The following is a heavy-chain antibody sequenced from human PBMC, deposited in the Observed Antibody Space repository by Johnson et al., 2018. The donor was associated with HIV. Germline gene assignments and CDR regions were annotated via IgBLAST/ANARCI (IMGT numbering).Heavy chain of an antibody. CDR3: ARDGQVYYNFWISSLAFDI. V-gene: IGHV3-74*01. CDR1: GFTFSRYW. J-gene: IGHJ3*02. Sequence: VQLVESGGGLVQPGGSLRLSCAASGFTFSRYWMHWVRQAPGKGLVWVSRINSDGSSITYADSVKGRFTISRDNSKNTLYLQMNSLRAEDTAVYYCARDGQVYYNFWISSLAFDIWGQGTMVTVSS. CDR2: INSDGSSI. D-gene: IGHD3-3*01.